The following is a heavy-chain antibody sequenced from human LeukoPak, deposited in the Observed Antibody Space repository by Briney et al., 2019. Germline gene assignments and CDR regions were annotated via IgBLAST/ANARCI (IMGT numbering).Heavy chain of an antibody. Sequence: PGGSLRLSCAASGFSFSSYAMSWVRRAPGKGLEWVSSITSSGGGTHYADSVKGRFTISRDNSMNTLCMQINSLRAEDTAVYCCAREKYDSSAYNDPRRFDYWGQGTLVTVSS. J-gene: IGHJ4*02. CDR3: AREKYDSSAYNDPRRFDY. D-gene: IGHD3-22*01. V-gene: IGHV3-23*01. CDR2: ITSSGGGT. CDR1: GFSFSSYA.